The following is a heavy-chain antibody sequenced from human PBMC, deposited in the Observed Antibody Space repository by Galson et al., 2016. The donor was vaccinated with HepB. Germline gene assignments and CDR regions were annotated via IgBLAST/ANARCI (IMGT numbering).Heavy chain of an antibody. Sequence: SLRLSCAASGFTFSIQAMSWVRQAPGKGLEWVSLIGGTSGRTYYADSVKGRFTISRDNSKNTLYLQMSSLRVEDTAVYYCARDGRYCIDWNCKGDALDVWGQGTMVTVSS. CDR1: GFTFSIQA. J-gene: IGHJ3*01. V-gene: IGHV3-23*01. CDR3: ARDGRYCIDWNCKGDALDV. CDR2: IGGTSGRT. D-gene: IGHD1-26*01.